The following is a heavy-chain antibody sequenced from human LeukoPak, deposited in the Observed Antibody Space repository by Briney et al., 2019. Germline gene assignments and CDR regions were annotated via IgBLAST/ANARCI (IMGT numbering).Heavy chain of an antibody. CDR2: ISGSGGST. J-gene: IGHJ4*02. D-gene: IGHD1-1*01. CDR3: ARGSTWNDALGY. Sequence: PGGSLRLSCAASGFTFSSYAMNWVRQAPGKGLEWVSAISGSGGSTYYADSVKGRFTISRDNSKNTLYLQMNSLRSEDTAVYFCARGSTWNDALGYWGQGTLVTVSS. V-gene: IGHV3-23*01. CDR1: GFTFSSYA.